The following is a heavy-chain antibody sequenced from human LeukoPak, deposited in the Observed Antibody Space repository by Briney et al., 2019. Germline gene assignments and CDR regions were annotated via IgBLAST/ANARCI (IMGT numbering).Heavy chain of an antibody. CDR1: GGTFSSYA. D-gene: IGHD6-13*01. CDR2: IIPIFGTA. J-gene: IGHJ6*03. V-gene: IGHV1-69*13. CDR3: ARDGSSWYRAFYYSYYLDV. Sequence: SSVKVSCTTSGGTFSSYAISWVRQAPGQGVEWVGGIIPIFGTANYTQKFQGRVTITADESTSTASMELSSLRAQATGGCYCARDGSSWYRAFYYSYYLDVWGKGTTVTVSS.